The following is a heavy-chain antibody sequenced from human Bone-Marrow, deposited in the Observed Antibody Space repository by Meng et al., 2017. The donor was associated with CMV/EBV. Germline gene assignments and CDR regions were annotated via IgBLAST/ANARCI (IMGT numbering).Heavy chain of an antibody. CDR3: TTVRGSYYDYYYFGMDV. J-gene: IGHJ6*02. D-gene: IGHD1-26*01. V-gene: IGHV3-15*01. Sequence: GESLKISCAASGFTFSNAWMNWVRQAPGKGLEWIGRLKSKTDGGTTDYAAPVKGRFTISRDDSKNTLFLQMNSLKTEDTAAYYCTTVRGSYYDYYYFGMDVWGQGTSVTVSS. CDR2: LKSKTDGGTT. CDR1: GFTFSNAW.